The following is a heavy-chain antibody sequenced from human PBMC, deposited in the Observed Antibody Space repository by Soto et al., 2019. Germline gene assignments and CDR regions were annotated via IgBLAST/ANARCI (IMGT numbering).Heavy chain of an antibody. Sequence: QGQLVQSGAEVKKPGSSVKVSCKASGGTFSSYAIDWVRQAPGKGLEWMGGIIPSFGTADYAQKCQGRDTVTADEATSRAYMQLTSLRPEDTDVDYWAWYQAGGGWGYGFDYWGHGTLVTVSS. CDR2: IIPSFGTA. CDR1: GGTFSSYA. V-gene: IGHV1-69*12. D-gene: IGHD3-16*01. J-gene: IGHJ4*01. CDR3: AWYQAGGGWGYGFDY.